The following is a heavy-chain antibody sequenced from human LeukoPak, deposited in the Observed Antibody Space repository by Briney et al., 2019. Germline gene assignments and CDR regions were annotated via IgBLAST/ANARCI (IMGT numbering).Heavy chain of an antibody. V-gene: IGHV1-8*01. CDR3: ARGRSGYPDY. D-gene: IGHD3-22*01. J-gene: IGHJ4*02. Sequence: ASVKVSCKASGYTFTSYDFNWVRQAAGQGLEWMGWMNPNSGKTGYAQKFQGRVTMTWNSSITTAYMEVSSLRSEDTAVYYCARGRSGYPDYWGQGTLVTVSS. CDR1: GYTFTSYD. CDR2: MNPNSGKT.